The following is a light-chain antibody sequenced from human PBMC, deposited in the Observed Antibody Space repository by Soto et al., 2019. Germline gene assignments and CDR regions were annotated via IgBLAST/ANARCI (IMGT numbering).Light chain of an antibody. CDR3: QQSYSTPPEWT. CDR1: QGIRGE. V-gene: IGKV1-39*01. J-gene: IGKJ1*01. CDR2: AAS. Sequence: IQMTQAPSSLSAPVGDRVTISCQAIQGIRGELGWYQQNPGKAPKLQIYAASSLQSGVPSRFSGSGSGTDFTLTISSLQPEDFATYYCQQSYSTPPEWTFGQGTKVDIK.